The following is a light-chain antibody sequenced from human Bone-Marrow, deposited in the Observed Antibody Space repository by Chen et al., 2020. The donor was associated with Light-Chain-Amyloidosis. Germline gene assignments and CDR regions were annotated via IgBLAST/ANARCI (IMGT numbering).Light chain of an antibody. CDR1: SSDVGGYNH. CDR2: EVS. J-gene: IGLJ1*01. V-gene: IGLV2-14*01. CDR3: SSYTSSVSYV. Sequence: QSALTQPASVSGSPGQSITISCTGTSSDVGGYNHVSWYQHHPGKAPKRMIYEVSNRPSGISNRFSGSKSGNTASLSISGLQAEDEADYYCSSYTSSVSYVFGSGTKVTVL.